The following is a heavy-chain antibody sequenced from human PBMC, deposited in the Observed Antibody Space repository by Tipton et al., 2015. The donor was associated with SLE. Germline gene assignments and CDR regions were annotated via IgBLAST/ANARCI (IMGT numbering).Heavy chain of an antibody. V-gene: IGHV3-48*01. CDR3: ARVWSDYSGGDY. CDR1: GFSFSNYN. J-gene: IGHJ4*02. CDR2: ISTGSDDM. D-gene: IGHD3-3*01. Sequence: SLRLSCAASGFSFSNYNMIWVRQAPGKGLESVSYISTGSDDMQYRDSVKGRFTISRDNAENSLYLQMNSLRAEVTAVYYCARVWSDYSGGDYWGQGTLVTVAS.